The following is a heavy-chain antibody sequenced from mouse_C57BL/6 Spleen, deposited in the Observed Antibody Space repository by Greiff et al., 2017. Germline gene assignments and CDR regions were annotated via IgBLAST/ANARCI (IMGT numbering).Heavy chain of an antibody. CDR1: GYTFTSYW. D-gene: IGHD1-1*01. V-gene: IGHV1-55*01. CDR3: ARGRVYYGSSWFAY. Sequence: QVQLQQPGAELVKPGASVKMSCKASGYTFTSYWITWVKQRPGQGLEWIGDIYPGSGSTNYNEKFKSKATLTVDTSSSTAYMQLSSLTSEDSAVYYCARGRVYYGSSWFAYWGQGTLVTVSA. J-gene: IGHJ3*01. CDR2: IYPGSGST.